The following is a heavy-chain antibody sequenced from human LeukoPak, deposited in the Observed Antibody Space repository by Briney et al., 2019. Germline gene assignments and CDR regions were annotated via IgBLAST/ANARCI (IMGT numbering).Heavy chain of an antibody. CDR3: AKGTYYYGSTESTGSWYFDL. J-gene: IGHJ2*01. Sequence: PRGSLRLSCAASGFTFSSYGMHWVRQAPGKGLEWVAVISYDGSNKYYADSVKGRFTISRDNSKNTLYLQMNSPRAEDTAVYYCAKGTYYYGSTESTGSWYFDLWGRGTLVTVSS. D-gene: IGHD3-10*01. V-gene: IGHV3-30*18. CDR2: ISYDGSNK. CDR1: GFTFSSYG.